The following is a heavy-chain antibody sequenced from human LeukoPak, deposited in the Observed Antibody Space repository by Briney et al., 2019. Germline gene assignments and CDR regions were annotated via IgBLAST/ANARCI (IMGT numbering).Heavy chain of an antibody. CDR1: GFVFSDYW. D-gene: IGHD5-12*01. Sequence: GGSLRLSCTASGFVFSDYWMSWVRQAPGKGLEWLANINQHGSQTSYVDSVRGRFTVSRDNAKNSLYLLMNSLRADDTAVYYCARDSTPRYSGYDWVFWGRGTLVTVSS. CDR2: INQHGSQT. J-gene: IGHJ4*02. V-gene: IGHV3-7*01. CDR3: ARDSTPRYSGYDWVF.